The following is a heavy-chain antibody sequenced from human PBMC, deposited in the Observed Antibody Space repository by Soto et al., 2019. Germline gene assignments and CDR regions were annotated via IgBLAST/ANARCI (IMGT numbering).Heavy chain of an antibody. V-gene: IGHV1-69*13. CDR2: IIPIFGTA. CDR3: ARDAAHFKRGDLYYFDY. D-gene: IGHD2-21*01. J-gene: IGHJ4*02. CDR1: GGTFSSYA. Sequence: ASVEVSCKASGGTFSSYAISWVRQAPGQGLEWMGGIIPIFGTANYAQKFQGRVTITADESTSTAYMELSSLSSEDTAVYYCARDAAHFKRGDLYYFDYWGQGTLVTVSS.